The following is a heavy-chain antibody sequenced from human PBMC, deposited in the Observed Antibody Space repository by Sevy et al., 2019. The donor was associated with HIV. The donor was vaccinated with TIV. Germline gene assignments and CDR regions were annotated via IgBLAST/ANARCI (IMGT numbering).Heavy chain of an antibody. CDR2: IKQDGSEK. J-gene: IGHJ3*02. D-gene: IGHD3-16*02. CDR1: GFTFSSYW. CDR3: ARIRGIMITFGGVIHDAFDI. V-gene: IGHV3-7*03. Sequence: GGSLRLSCAASGFTFSSYWMSWVRQAPGKGLEWVANIKQDGSEKYYVDSVKGRFTISRDNAKNSLYLQMNSLRAEDTAVYYCARIRGIMITFGGVIHDAFDIWGQGTMVTVSS.